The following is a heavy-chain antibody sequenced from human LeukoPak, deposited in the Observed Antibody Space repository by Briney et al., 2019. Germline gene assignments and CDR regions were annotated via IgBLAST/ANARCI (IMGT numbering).Heavy chain of an antibody. Sequence: GSLRLSCAASGFTLSSYWMSWVRQAPGKGLEWVANIKEDGSEKYYVDPVKGRFTISRDNAKNSLYLHMNSLTAEDTAMYYCARDWVAGVPFDAFDIWGQGTMVSVSS. CDR1: GFTLSSYW. CDR3: ARDWVAGVPFDAFDI. D-gene: IGHD3-10*01. CDR2: IKEDGSEK. V-gene: IGHV3-7*03. J-gene: IGHJ3*02.